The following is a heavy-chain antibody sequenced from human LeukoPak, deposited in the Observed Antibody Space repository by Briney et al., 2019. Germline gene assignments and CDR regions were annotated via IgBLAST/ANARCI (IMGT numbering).Heavy chain of an antibody. CDR1: GYSISSGYY. Sequence: PSETLSLTCTVSGYSISSGYYWGWIRQPPGKGLEWIGTIYHSGSTDYKPSLKSRVTISIDTSKNQFSLKLSSVTAADTAVYFCARVAAAGNYYFDYWGQGTLVTVSS. CDR3: ARVAAAGNYYFDY. J-gene: IGHJ4*02. CDR2: IYHSGST. D-gene: IGHD6-13*01. V-gene: IGHV4-38-2*02.